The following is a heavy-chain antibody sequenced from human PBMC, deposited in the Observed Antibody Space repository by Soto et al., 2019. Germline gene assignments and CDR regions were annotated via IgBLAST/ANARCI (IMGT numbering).Heavy chain of an antibody. J-gene: IGHJ4*02. D-gene: IGHD4-17*01. V-gene: IGHV5-51*01. CDR2: IYPGDSDT. CDR3: ARPTRDDYGTETIYFDT. CDR1: GYSFTNYW. Sequence: GESLKISCKGSGYSFTNYWSAWGRQMPGKGLEWMGVIYPGDSDTRYRPSFQGQVSISADKSISTAYLQWSSLKASDTAMYYCARPTRDDYGTETIYFDTRGQGTPVTISA.